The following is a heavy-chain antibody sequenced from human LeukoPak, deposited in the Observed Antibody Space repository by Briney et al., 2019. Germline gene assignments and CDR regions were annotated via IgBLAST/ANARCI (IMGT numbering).Heavy chain of an antibody. CDR3: AREGGYGHAFDI. Sequence: ASVKVSCKASGYTFTGYYMHWVRQAPGQGLEWMGWINPNSGGTNYAQKFQGRVTMTRDTSTSTVYMELSSLGSEDTAVYYCAREGGYGHAFDIWGQGTMVTVSS. CDR1: GYTFTGYY. D-gene: IGHD5-12*01. V-gene: IGHV1-2*02. CDR2: INPNSGGT. J-gene: IGHJ3*02.